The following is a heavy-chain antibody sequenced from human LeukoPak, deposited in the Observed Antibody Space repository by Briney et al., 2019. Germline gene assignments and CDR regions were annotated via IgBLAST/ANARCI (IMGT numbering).Heavy chain of an antibody. V-gene: IGHV3-66*01. J-gene: IGHJ4*02. CDR1: GCTVSSNY. CDR2: IYSGGST. Sequence: PGGSLRLSCAASGCTVSSNYMSWVRQAPGKGLEWVSVIYSGGSTYYADSVKGRFTISRDNSKNTLYLQMNSLRAEDTAVYYCARDAPHSSGLDYWGQGTLVTVSS. CDR3: ARDAPHSSGLDY. D-gene: IGHD6-25*01.